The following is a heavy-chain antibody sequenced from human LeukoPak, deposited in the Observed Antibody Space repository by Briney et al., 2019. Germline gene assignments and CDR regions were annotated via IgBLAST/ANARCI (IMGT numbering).Heavy chain of an antibody. CDR3: ARGVVERSPGYYYYYGMDV. CDR1: GDSISSYY. J-gene: IGHJ6*04. Sequence: PSETLSLTCTVSGDSISSYYWSWIRQPPGKGLEWLGYIYYSGSTNYNPSLKSRVTISVDTSKNQFSLKLSSVTAADTAVYYCARGVVERSPGYYYYYGMDVWGKGTTVTVSS. V-gene: IGHV4-59*01. CDR2: IYYSGST. D-gene: IGHD1-1*01.